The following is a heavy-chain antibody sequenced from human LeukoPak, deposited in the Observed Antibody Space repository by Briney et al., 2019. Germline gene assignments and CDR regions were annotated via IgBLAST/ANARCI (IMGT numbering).Heavy chain of an antibody. V-gene: IGHV3-23*01. CDR1: GFTFSSYA. CDR2: ISGSGGST. Sequence: GGSLRLSCAASGFTFSSYAMSWVRQAPGKGLEWVSAISGSGGSTYYADSVKGRFAISRDNSKNTLYLQMNSLRAEDTAVYYCAKDYDILTGYYHSWGQGTLVTVSS. J-gene: IGHJ5*02. D-gene: IGHD3-9*01. CDR3: AKDYDILTGYYHS.